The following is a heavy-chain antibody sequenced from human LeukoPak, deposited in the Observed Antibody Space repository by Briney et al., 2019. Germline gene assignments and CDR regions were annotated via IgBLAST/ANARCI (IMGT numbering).Heavy chain of an antibody. V-gene: IGHV4-30-2*01. CDR2: IYHSGST. D-gene: IGHD1-1*01. Sequence: SETLSLTCTVSGGSISSGGYYWSWIRQPPGKGLEWIGYIYHSGSTYYNPSLKSRVTISVDRSKNQFSLKLSSVTAADTAVYYCAGWNDGLDAFDIWGQGTMVTVSS. J-gene: IGHJ3*02. CDR1: GGSISSGGYY. CDR3: AGWNDGLDAFDI.